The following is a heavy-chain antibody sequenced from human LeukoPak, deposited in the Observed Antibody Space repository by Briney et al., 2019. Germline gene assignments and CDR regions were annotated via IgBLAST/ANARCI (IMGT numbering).Heavy chain of an antibody. CDR2: IYYSGST. D-gene: IGHD4-11*01. Sequence: SETLSLTCTVSGGSISSYYWSWIRQPPGKGLEWIGYIYYSGSTNYNPSLKSRVTISVDTSKNQFSLKLSSVTAADTAVYYCARDLYYSQAGNWFDPWGQGTLVTVSS. J-gene: IGHJ5*02. V-gene: IGHV4-59*12. CDR3: ARDLYYSQAGNWFDP. CDR1: GGSISSYY.